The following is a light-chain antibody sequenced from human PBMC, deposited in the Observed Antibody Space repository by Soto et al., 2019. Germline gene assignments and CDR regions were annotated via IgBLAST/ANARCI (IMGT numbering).Light chain of an antibody. V-gene: IGLV2-11*01. J-gene: IGLJ2*01. Sequence: QSALTQPRSVSGSPGQSVTISCTGTSSDVGGYNYVSWYQQHPGKAPKLMIYDVSQRPSGVPDRFSGSKSGNTASLTISGLQAEDEADSYCCSYAGSCAVVFGGGPKLTVL. CDR1: SSDVGGYNY. CDR3: CSYAGSCAVV. CDR2: DVS.